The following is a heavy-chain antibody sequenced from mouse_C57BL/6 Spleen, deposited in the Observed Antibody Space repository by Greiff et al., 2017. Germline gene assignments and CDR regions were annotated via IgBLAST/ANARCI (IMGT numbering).Heavy chain of an antibody. J-gene: IGHJ4*01. D-gene: IGHD3-2*02. Sequence: VMLVESGPGLVAPSQSLSITCTVSGFSLTSYAISWVRQPPGKGLEWLGVIWTGGGPNYNSALKSRLSISKDNSKSQVFLKMNSLQTDDTARYYCARHSSGGAMDYWGQGTSVTVSS. CDR1: GFSLTSYA. CDR3: ARHSSGGAMDY. V-gene: IGHV2-9-1*01. CDR2: IWTGGGP.